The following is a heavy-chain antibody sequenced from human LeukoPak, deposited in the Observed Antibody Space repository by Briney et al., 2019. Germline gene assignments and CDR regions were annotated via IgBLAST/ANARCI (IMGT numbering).Heavy chain of an antibody. D-gene: IGHD3-10*01. J-gene: IGHJ6*02. CDR2: IYSGGGT. CDR3: ARDQLYYLGSGSLTVGPFHGMDV. CDR1: GFTFSSYS. Sequence: PGGSLRLSCAASGFTFSSYSMNWVRRAPGRGLEWVSVIYSGGGTYYAESVKGRFTISRDNSKNTLYLQLNSLRAEDTAVYYCARDQLYYLGSGSLTVGPFHGMDVWGQGTTVTVS. V-gene: IGHV3-66*01.